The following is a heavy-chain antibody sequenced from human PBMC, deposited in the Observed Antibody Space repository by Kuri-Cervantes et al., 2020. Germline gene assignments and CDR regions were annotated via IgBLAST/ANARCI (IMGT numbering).Heavy chain of an antibody. CDR3: AKCRGSRCLNGDWFFDL. V-gene: IGHV3-30-3*02. D-gene: IGHD2-8*01. J-gene: IGHJ2*01. CDR1: GFTFSSYA. CDR2: ISYDGSNK. Sequence: GGSLRLSCAASGFTFSSYAMHWVRQAPGKGLEWVAVISYDGSNKYYADSVKGRFTISRDNSKNTLYLQMNTLRAEDTAVYYCAKCRGSRCLNGDWFFDLWGRGTLVTVSS.